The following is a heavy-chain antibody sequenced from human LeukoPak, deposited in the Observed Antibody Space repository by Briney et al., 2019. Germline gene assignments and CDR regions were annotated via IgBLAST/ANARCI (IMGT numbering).Heavy chain of an antibody. Sequence: SETLSLTCAVYGGSFSAYYWTWIRQPPGKGLEWIGEINHSGSSNYNSALRSRVTISVDTSYKQFSLRLSSVTAADTAVYYCAPRGDIEHSYVYGKWFDPWGQGTRVTVSS. D-gene: IGHD5-18*01. J-gene: IGHJ5*02. CDR1: GGSFSAYY. V-gene: IGHV4-34*01. CDR3: APRGDIEHSYVYGKWFDP. CDR2: INHSGSS.